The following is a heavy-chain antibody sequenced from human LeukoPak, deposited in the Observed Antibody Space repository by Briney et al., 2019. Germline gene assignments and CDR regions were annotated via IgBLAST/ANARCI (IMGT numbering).Heavy chain of an antibody. CDR3: PCPIYAYGAYVEDY. V-gene: IGHV1-2*02. CDR2: INPNSGGT. CDR1: GYTFTGYY. D-gene: IGHD4-17*01. J-gene: IGHJ4*02. Sequence: ASVKVSCKASGYTFTGYYMHWVRQAPGQGLEWMGWINPNSGGTNYAQKFQGRVTMTRDTSISTAYMELSRQRSDDTAVYFCPCPIYAYGAYVEDYWGQGTLVTVSS.